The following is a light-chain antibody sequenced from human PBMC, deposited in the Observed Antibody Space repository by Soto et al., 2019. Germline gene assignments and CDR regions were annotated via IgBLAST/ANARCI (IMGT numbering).Light chain of an antibody. CDR2: DAS. J-gene: IGKJ5*01. Sequence: EIVLTQSPATLSLSPGEGATLSCRASQSVSSYLAWYQQKPGQAPRLLIYDASNRATGIPARFSGSGSGTDFTLTISSLEPEDFAVYYCQQRSSNWPPVTFGQGTRLEIK. CDR1: QSVSSY. V-gene: IGKV3-11*01. CDR3: QQRSSNWPPVT.